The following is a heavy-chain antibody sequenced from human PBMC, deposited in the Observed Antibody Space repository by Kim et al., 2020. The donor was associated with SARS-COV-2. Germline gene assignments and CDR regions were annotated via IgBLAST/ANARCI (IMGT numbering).Heavy chain of an antibody. CDR2: SHSGGSS. CDR3: ASVGGFNSVFDS. CDR1: GGSVSGHY. Sequence: SETLSLTCTVSGGSVSGHYWTWIRQPPGKGLEWIGFSHSGGSSSYSSSLKSRVTISVDTSKNEFSLQLTSVTAADTAVYYCASVGGFNSVFDSWGPGTL. J-gene: IGHJ4*02. V-gene: IGHV4-59*02. D-gene: IGHD6-25*01.